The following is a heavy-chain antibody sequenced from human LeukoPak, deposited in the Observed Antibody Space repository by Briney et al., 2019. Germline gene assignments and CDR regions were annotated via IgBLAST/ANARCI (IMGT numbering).Heavy chain of an antibody. Sequence: SQTLSLTCTVSGGSISSSRYYWSWIRQPAGKRLEWIGRIYTNGDTNYNPSLKSRVTISIDTSKNQFSLKLSSMTAADTAVYYCARAKYCGGATCYSSYYYYLDVWGKGTTVTVSS. V-gene: IGHV4-61*02. CDR2: IYTNGDT. CDR1: GGSISSSRYY. J-gene: IGHJ6*03. CDR3: ARAKYCGGATCYSSYYYYLDV. D-gene: IGHD2-15*01.